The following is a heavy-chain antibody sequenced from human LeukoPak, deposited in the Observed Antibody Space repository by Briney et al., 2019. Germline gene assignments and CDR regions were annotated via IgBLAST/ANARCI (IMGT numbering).Heavy chain of an antibody. CDR2: INHSGST. V-gene: IGHV4-34*01. Sequence: SETLSLTCAVYGGSFSNYYWSWIRQPPGKGLEWIGEINHSGSTNYNPSLKSRVTISVDTSKNQFSLKLSSVTAADTAVYYCARDYDSSGYYFDHWGQGTLVIVSS. D-gene: IGHD3-22*01. CDR3: ARDYDSSGYYFDH. CDR1: GGSFSNYY. J-gene: IGHJ4*02.